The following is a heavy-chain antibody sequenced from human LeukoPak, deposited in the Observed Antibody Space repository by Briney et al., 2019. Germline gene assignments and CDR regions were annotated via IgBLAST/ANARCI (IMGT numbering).Heavy chain of an antibody. Sequence: PGGSLRLSCAASGFTFSSYGMHWVRQAPGKGLEWVALIWYDGSNEYYADSVKGRFTISRDNSKNTLYLQMNSLRAEDTAVYYCARDRNAFDIWGQGTMVTVSS. CDR2: IWYDGSNE. CDR1: GFTFSSYG. V-gene: IGHV3-33*01. CDR3: ARDRNAFDI. J-gene: IGHJ3*02.